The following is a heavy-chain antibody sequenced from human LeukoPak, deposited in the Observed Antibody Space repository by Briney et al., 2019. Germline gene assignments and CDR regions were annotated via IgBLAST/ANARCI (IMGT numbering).Heavy chain of an antibody. D-gene: IGHD2-8*02. CDR2: IKHDGSEK. CDR1: GLTFSNYW. Sequence: GGSLRLSCAASGLTFSNYWMSWVRQGPGKGLEWVANIKHDGSEKYYIDSVKGRFTISRDNAKNSVYLQMNSLRAEDTAVYYCATYRQVLLPFESWGQGTLVTVSS. CDR3: ATYRQVLLPFES. J-gene: IGHJ4*02. V-gene: IGHV3-7*01.